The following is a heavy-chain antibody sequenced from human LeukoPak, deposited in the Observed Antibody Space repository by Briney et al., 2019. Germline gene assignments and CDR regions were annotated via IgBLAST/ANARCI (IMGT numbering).Heavy chain of an antibody. Sequence: ASVKVSCKASGYTFTSYGISWVRQAPGQGLEWMGWISAYNGNTNYAQKLQGRVTMTTDTSTSTAYMKLRSLRSDDTAVYYCARNHYDFWSGYQVPGPIYYYYMDVWGKGTTVTVSS. J-gene: IGHJ6*03. CDR1: GYTFTSYG. CDR3: ARNHYDFWSGYQVPGPIYYYYMDV. D-gene: IGHD3-3*01. V-gene: IGHV1-18*01. CDR2: ISAYNGNT.